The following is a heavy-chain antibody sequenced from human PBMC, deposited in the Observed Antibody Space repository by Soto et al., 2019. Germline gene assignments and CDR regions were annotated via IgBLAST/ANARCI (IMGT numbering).Heavy chain of an antibody. Sequence: PGESLKISCKGSGYSFTSYWIGWVRQMPGKGLEWMGRIDPSDSYTNYSPSFQGHVTISADKSISTAYLQWSSLKASDTAMYYCARGWWLPEYYYYGMDVWGQGTTVTVSS. CDR2: IDPSDSYT. CDR3: ARGWWLPEYYYYGMDV. CDR1: GYSFTSYW. J-gene: IGHJ6*02. D-gene: IGHD2-15*01. V-gene: IGHV5-10-1*01.